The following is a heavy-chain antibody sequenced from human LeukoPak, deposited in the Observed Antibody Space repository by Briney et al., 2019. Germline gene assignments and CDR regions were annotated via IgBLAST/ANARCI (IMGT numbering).Heavy chain of an antibody. Sequence: PSETLSLTCTVSGGSISSSSYYWGWIRQPPGKGLEWIGSIYYSGSTYYNPSLKSRVTISVDTSKNQFSLKLSSVTAADTAVYYCATVWWSDLDWFDPWGQGTLVTVSS. CDR1: GGSISSSSYY. J-gene: IGHJ5*02. D-gene: IGHD2-21*01. V-gene: IGHV4-39*07. CDR3: ATVWWSDLDWFDP. CDR2: IYYSGST.